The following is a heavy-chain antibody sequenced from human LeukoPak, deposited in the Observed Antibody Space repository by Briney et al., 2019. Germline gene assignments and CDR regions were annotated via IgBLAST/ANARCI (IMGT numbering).Heavy chain of an antibody. CDR3: ARLGARVYYDSTGYYGFGY. CDR2: IYPGDSDT. D-gene: IGHD3-22*01. Sequence: GESLKISCKGSGYSFTSYWIGWVRQMPGKGLEWMGIIYPGDSDTRYSPSFQGQVTISADKSISTAYLQWSSLKASDTGIYYCARLGARVYYDSTGYYGFGYWGRGTLVTVSS. J-gene: IGHJ4*02. V-gene: IGHV5-51*01. CDR1: GYSFTSYW.